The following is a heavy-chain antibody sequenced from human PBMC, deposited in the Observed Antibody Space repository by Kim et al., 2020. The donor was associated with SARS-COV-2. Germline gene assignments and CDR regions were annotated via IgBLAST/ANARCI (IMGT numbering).Heavy chain of an antibody. D-gene: IGHD2-15*01. V-gene: IGHV1-46*01. J-gene: IGHJ6*02. Sequence: QGRVTMTRDTSASTVYMELSSLRSEDTAVYYCARDPPIAATYYYYYGMDVWGQGTTVTVSS. CDR3: ARDPPIAATYYYYYGMDV.